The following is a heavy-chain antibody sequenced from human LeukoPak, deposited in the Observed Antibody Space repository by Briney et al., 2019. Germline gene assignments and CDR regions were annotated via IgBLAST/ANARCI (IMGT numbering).Heavy chain of an antibody. CDR3: ARALMITFGGVIPRGYNWFDP. J-gene: IGHJ5*02. CDR1: GFTFSSYW. CDR2: IYHSGST. Sequence: GSLRLSCAASGFTFSSYWMHWVRQPPGKGLEWIGEIYHSGSTNYNPSLKSRVTISVDKSKNQFSLKLSSVTAADTAVYYCARALMITFGGVIPRGYNWFDPWGQGTLVTVSS. V-gene: IGHV4-4*02. D-gene: IGHD3-16*02.